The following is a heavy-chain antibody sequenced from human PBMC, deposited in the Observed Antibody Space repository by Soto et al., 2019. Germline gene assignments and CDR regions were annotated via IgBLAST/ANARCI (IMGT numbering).Heavy chain of an antibody. D-gene: IGHD3-3*01. V-gene: IGHV1-69*13. CDR1: GGTFSSYA. Sequence: SVKVSCKASGGTFSSYAISWVRQAPGQGLEWMGGIIPIFGTANYAQKFQGRVTITADESTSTAYMELSSLRSEDTAVYYCARVVVALYDFWSGPDYYYGMDVWGQGTTVTVSS. J-gene: IGHJ6*02. CDR2: IIPIFGTA. CDR3: ARVVVALYDFWSGPDYYYGMDV.